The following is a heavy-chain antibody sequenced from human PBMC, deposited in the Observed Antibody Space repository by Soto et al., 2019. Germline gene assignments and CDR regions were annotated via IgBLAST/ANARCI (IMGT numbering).Heavy chain of an antibody. CDR3: ARDRGRATADGPLGNGLDV. CDR2: IWFDASHE. D-gene: IGHD6-13*01. V-gene: IGHV3-33*01. J-gene: IGHJ6*02. Sequence: QVHLVESGGGVVQPGTSLRLSCAASGFSCSDYGMHWVRQAPGKGLEWLTIIWFDASHEYYADSVKGRFTISRDNSNNTLYLQLNSLTADDTAVYFCARDRGRATADGPLGNGLDVLGQVTAVTVSS. CDR1: GFSCSDYG.